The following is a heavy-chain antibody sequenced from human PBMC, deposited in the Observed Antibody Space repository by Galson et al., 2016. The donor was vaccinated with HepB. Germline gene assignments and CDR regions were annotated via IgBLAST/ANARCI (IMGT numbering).Heavy chain of an antibody. CDR3: TTGHCRTSGCYGDY. Sequence: SLRLSCAASGFIFSNFDIHWVRQAPGKGLEWVSLLSSDGNNEDYADSVKGRFTISRDDSKNTPSLQMNSLKTEDTAVYYCTTGHCRTSGCYGDYWGQGTLVTVSS. V-gene: IGHV3-30*07. D-gene: IGHD2-2*01. CDR2: LSSDGNNE. CDR1: GFIFSNFD. J-gene: IGHJ4*02.